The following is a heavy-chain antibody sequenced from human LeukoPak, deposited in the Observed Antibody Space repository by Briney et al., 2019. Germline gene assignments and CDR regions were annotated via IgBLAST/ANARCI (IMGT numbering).Heavy chain of an antibody. J-gene: IGHJ4*02. CDR3: ATYGDYGDY. CDR1: GGSISSSSYY. Sequence: PSETLSLTCTVPGGSISSSSYYWGWIRQPPGKGLEWIGSIYYSGSTYYNPSLKSRVTISVDTSKNQFSLKLSSVTAADTAVYYCATYGDYGDYWGQGTLVTVSS. V-gene: IGHV4-39*07. CDR2: IYYSGST. D-gene: IGHD4-17*01.